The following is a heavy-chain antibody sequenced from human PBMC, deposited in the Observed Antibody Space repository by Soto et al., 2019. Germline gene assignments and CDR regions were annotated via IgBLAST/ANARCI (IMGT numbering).Heavy chain of an antibody. J-gene: IGHJ5*02. CDR3: AKGGHSSWFGP. CDR1: GFIFFTSA. V-gene: IGHV3-23*01. CDR2: ISGFGENT. D-gene: IGHD5-18*01. Sequence: DVQVLESGGGLVQPGGSLRLSCGASGFIFFTSAMTWVRHVPGKGLHWVSTISGFGENTYYADSVKGRFTISRDNFKNTVYLEMNSLRVDDTAGYYCAKGGHSSWFGPWGEGTLVTVSS.